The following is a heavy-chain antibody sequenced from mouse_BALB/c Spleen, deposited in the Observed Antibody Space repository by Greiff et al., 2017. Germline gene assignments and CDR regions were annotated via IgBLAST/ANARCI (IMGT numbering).Heavy chain of an antibody. CDR3: ARRDIYYGSMDY. D-gene: IGHD2-1*01. Sequence: EVQVVESGGGLVKPGGSLKLSCAASGFTFSSYAMSWVRQTPEKRLEWVASISSGGSTYYLDSVKGRFTISRDNVRNILYLQMSSLRSEDTAMYYCARRDIYYGSMDYWGQGTSVTVS. J-gene: IGHJ4*01. CDR2: ISSGGST. CDR1: GFTFSSYA. V-gene: IGHV5-6-5*01.